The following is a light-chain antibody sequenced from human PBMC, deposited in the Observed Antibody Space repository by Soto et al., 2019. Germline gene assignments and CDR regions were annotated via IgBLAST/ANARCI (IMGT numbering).Light chain of an antibody. V-gene: IGKV3-15*01. Sequence: EIVMTQSPATVSVSPGERVTLYCRASQSICINLAWYQLKPGQAPRLLIYGASTLATGDSAGFSGSGSGTDFTLTSNVLQSGDIGVYYCQLYDSGLTFGQGTKVEI. CDR1: QSICIN. CDR3: QLYDSGLT. J-gene: IGKJ1*01. CDR2: GAS.